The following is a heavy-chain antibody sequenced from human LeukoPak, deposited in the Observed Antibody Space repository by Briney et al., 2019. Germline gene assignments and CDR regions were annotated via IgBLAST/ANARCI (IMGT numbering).Heavy chain of an antibody. Sequence: PGGSLRLSCAASGFTFSSYWMHWVRQAPGKGLVWVSRINTDGSSTSYADSVKGRFTISRDNAKNSLYLQMNSLRAEDTAVYYCARRGIYRGGRASDYWGQGTLVTVSS. V-gene: IGHV3-74*01. CDR3: ARRGIYRGGRASDY. CDR1: GFTFSSYW. D-gene: IGHD2-21*01. CDR2: INTDGSST. J-gene: IGHJ4*02.